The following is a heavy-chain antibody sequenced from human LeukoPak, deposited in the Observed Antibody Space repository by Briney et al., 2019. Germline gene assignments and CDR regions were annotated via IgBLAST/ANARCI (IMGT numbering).Heavy chain of an antibody. CDR3: ANREYCSSTSCFLFRPFDY. CDR1: GYTLTELS. J-gene: IGHJ4*02. V-gene: IGHV1-24*01. Sequence: ASVKVSCKVSGYTLTELSMHWVRQAPGKGLEWMGGFDPEDGETIYAQKFQGRVTMTEDTSTDTAYMELSSLRSEDTAVYYCANREYCSSTSCFLFRPFDYWGQGTLVTVSS. D-gene: IGHD2-2*01. CDR2: FDPEDGET.